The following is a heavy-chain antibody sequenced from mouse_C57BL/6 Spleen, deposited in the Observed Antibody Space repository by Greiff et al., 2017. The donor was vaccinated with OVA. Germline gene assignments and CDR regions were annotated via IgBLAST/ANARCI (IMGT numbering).Heavy chain of an antibody. Sequence: DVKLVESGGGLVKPGGSLKLSCAASGFTFSDYGMHWVRQAPEKGLEWVAYISSGSSTIYYADTVKGRFTISRDNAKNTLFLQMTSLRSEDTAMYYCARPYYYGSSYVDAMDYWGQGTSVTVSS. CDR2: ISSGSSTI. D-gene: IGHD1-1*01. CDR3: ARPYYYGSSYVDAMDY. CDR1: GFTFSDYG. J-gene: IGHJ4*01. V-gene: IGHV5-17*01.